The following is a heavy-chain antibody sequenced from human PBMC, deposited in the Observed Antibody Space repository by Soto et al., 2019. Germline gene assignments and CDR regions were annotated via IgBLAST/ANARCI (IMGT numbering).Heavy chain of an antibody. V-gene: IGHV3-23*01. J-gene: IGHJ4*02. CDR1: GFACNTHG. D-gene: IGHD3-16*02. CDR2: ISGGGDRT. CDR3: AKTSTYDYFWGDYRYFFDS. Sequence: EVKLLESGGGLVQPGGSLRLSCAASGFACNTHGMTWVRQAPGKGLEWVSGISGGGDRTQYADAVRGRFTISRDNSKNTLDLQMTSLRAEDTAKYYCAKTSTYDYFWGDYRYFFDSWGQGTVVTVSP.